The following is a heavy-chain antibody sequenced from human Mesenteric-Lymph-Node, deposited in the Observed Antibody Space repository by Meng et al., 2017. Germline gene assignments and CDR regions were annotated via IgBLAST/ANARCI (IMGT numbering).Heavy chain of an antibody. CDR1: GFTFSSYS. D-gene: IGHD5-18*01. CDR3: ARALSVRGYSYGLDYYYGMDV. V-gene: IGHV3-21*01. Sequence: GGSLRLSCAASGFTFSSYSMNWVRQAPGKGLEWVSSISSSSSYIYYADSVKGRFTISRDNAKNSLYLQMNSLRAEDTAVYYCARALSVRGYSYGLDYYYGMDVWGQGTTVTVSS. CDR2: ISSSSSYI. J-gene: IGHJ6*02.